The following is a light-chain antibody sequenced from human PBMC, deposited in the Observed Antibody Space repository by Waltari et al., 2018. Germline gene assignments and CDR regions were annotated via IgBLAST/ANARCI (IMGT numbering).Light chain of an antibody. CDR2: EDS. CDR1: SSNVGKNC. CDR3: GTWDSSLSGAV. V-gene: IGLV1-51*02. J-gene: IGLJ7*01. Sequence: QSVLTQPPSVSAAPGQRVTISCSGGSSNVGKNCVSWYRQLPGTAPQLLSFEDSERPSGIPGRFSGSKSGTSATLDITGLQSGDEADYYCGTWDSSLSGAVFGGGTHLTVL.